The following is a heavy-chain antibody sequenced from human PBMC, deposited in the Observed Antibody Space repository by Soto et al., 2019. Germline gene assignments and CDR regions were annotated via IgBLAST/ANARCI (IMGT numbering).Heavy chain of an antibody. CDR3: ATPLWFGELLENYGMDV. CDR2: IYYSGST. V-gene: IGHV4-39*01. J-gene: IGHJ6*02. Sequence: SETLSLTCTVSGGSISSSSYYWGSIRQPPGKGLEWIGSIYYSGSTYYNPSLKSRVTISVDTSKNQFSLKLSSVTAADTAVYYCATPLWFGELLENYGMDVWGQGTTVT. D-gene: IGHD3-10*01. CDR1: GGSISSSSYY.